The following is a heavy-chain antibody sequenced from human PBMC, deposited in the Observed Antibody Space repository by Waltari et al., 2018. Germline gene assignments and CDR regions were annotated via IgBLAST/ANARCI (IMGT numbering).Heavy chain of an antibody. Sequence: EVALLDSGGGLVQPGGSLRLSCAASGFPFYDYAMSWVRLAPGEGLEWVSAIIGSGRDKYYTDSVKGRFTISRDNSQNMLYLQMHSLRAEDTAVYYCAKGHTGFYVNFFGPWGQGSLVTVSS. J-gene: IGHJ5*02. D-gene: IGHD3-9*01. CDR1: GFPFYDYA. V-gene: IGHV3-23*01. CDR2: IIGSGRDK. CDR3: AKGHTGFYVNFFGP.